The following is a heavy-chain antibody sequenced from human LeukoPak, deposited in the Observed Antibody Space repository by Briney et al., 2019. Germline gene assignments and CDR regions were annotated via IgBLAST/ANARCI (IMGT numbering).Heavy chain of an antibody. CDR3: ARGFLYYDFWSAPAFDI. V-gene: IGHV4-34*01. CDR2: INHSGST. D-gene: IGHD3-3*01. J-gene: IGHJ3*02. CDR1: GGSFSGYY. Sequence: KPSETLSLXCAVYGGSFSGYYWSWIRQPPGKGLEWIGEINHSGSTNYNPSLKSRVTISVDTSKNQFSLKLSSVTAADTAVYYCARGFLYYDFWSAPAFDIWGQGTMVTVSS.